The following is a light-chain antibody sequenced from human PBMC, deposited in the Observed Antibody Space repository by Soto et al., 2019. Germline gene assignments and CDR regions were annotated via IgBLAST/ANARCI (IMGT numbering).Light chain of an antibody. J-gene: IGLJ2*01. Sequence: QSVLIQPPSASGTPGQRVTISCSGSSSNIGSNYVYWYQQLPGTAPKLLIYRNNQRPSGVPDRFSGSKSGTSASLAISGLRSEDEADYYCAAWDDSLSGHVVFGGGTKLTVL. CDR3: AAWDDSLSGHVV. CDR2: RNN. CDR1: SSNIGSNY. V-gene: IGLV1-47*01.